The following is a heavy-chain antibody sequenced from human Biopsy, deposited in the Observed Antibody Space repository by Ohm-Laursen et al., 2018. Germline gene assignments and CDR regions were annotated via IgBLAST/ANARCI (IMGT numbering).Heavy chain of an antibody. J-gene: IGHJ3*01. Sequence: GTLSLTCTVSGGDINNYYWSWIRQPAGKGLEWIGRIYPGGNTNCNPSLKSRVTMSVDTSKKQLSLRLRSVTAADTAMYYCASVVLGPSNDAIDLWGQGTMVVVSS. V-gene: IGHV4-4*07. CDR2: IYPGGNT. D-gene: IGHD3-22*01. CDR3: ASVVLGPSNDAIDL. CDR1: GGDINNYY.